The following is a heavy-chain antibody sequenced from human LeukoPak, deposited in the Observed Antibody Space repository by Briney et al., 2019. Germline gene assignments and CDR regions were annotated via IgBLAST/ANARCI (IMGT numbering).Heavy chain of an antibody. Sequence: GESLKISCKGSGYSFTSYWIGWVRQMPGKGLEWMGIIYPGDSDTRYSASFQGQVTISADKSISTAYLQWSSLKASDTAMYYCARHNTYYDYVWGTFDPWGQGTLVTVSS. V-gene: IGHV5-51*01. CDR2: IYPGDSDT. D-gene: IGHD3-16*01. J-gene: IGHJ5*02. CDR3: ARHNTYYDYVWGTFDP. CDR1: GYSFTSYW.